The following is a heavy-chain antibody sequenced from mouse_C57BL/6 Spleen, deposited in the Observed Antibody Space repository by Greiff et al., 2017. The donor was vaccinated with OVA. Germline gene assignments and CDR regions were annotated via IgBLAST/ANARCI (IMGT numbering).Heavy chain of an antibody. Sequence: QVQLQQSGPELVKPGASVKISCKASGYAFSSSWMNWVKQRPEKGLEWIGRIYPGDGDTNYNGKFKGKATLTADKSSSTAYMQLSSLTSEDSAVYFCARGDYYGSPFAYWGQGTLVTVSA. V-gene: IGHV1-82*01. J-gene: IGHJ3*01. CDR2: IYPGDGDT. CDR3: ARGDYYGSPFAY. D-gene: IGHD1-1*01. CDR1: GYAFSSSW.